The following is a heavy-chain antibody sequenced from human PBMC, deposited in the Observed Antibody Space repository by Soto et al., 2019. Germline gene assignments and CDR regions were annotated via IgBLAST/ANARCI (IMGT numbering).Heavy chain of an antibody. V-gene: IGHV1-18*01. J-gene: IGHJ4*02. Sequence: QVQLVQSGVEVKMPGASVKLSCKTYGYAFTNYGVTWVRQVSGQGLEWIGWVSGYNRNTNYAQKFEDRVIMTTDTSTNTAPMELRSLRSDDPGIYYCARERQWEALIYWGRGTLLTVSP. CDR1: GYAFTNYG. D-gene: IGHD1-26*01. CDR3: ARERQWEALIY. CDR2: VSGYNRNT.